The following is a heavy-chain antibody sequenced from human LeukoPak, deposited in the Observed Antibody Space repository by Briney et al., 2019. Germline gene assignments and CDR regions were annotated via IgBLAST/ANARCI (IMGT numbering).Heavy chain of an antibody. V-gene: IGHV4-34*01. CDR1: GGSFSGYY. CDR2: IDHSGST. D-gene: IGHD2-15*01. CDR3: ARVIGKRRAGYCSGGSCRYGMDV. J-gene: IGHJ6*04. Sequence: SETLSLTCAVYGGSFSGYYWSWIRQPPGKGLEWIGEIDHSGSTNYNPSLKSRVTISVDTSKNQFSLTLSSVTAADTAVYYCARVIGKRRAGYCSGGSCRYGMDVWGKGTTVTVSS.